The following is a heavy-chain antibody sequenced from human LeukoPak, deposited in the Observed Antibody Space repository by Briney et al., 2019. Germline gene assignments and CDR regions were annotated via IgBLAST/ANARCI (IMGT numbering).Heavy chain of an antibody. D-gene: IGHD3-22*01. V-gene: IGHV3-30*18. CDR2: ISYDGSNK. Sequence: GGSLRLSCAASGFTFSSYGMHWVRQAPGKGLEWVAVISYDGSNKYYADSVKGRFTISRDNSKNTLYLQMNSLRAEDTAVYYCAKDQEDSSGPFDYWGQGTLVTVSS. CDR3: AKDQEDSSGPFDY. CDR1: GFTFSSYG. J-gene: IGHJ4*02.